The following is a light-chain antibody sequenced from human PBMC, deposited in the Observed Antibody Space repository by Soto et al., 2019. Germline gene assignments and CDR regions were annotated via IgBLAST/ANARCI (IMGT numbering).Light chain of an antibody. Sequence: EIVMTQSPATLSVSPGERATLSCRASQSVSANLAWYQQKPGQAPRLLIFGASTRATGVPARFSGRGSGTEFTLTISSLQSDDSAVYFCQQYTNRPPWTFGQGTKVDIK. J-gene: IGKJ1*01. CDR2: GAS. V-gene: IGKV3-15*01. CDR1: QSVSAN. CDR3: QQYTNRPPWT.